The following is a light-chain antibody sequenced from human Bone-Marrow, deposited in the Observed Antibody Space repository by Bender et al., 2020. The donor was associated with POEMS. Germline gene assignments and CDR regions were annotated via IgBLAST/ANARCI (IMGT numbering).Light chain of an antibody. J-gene: IGLJ3*02. CDR1: SSNIGTNP. CDR3: AAWEDSLNGWV. Sequence: QSVLTQPPSASGTPGQRVTISCSGSSSNIGTNPVNWYQQLPGTAPKLLFYKNNQRPSGVPDRFSGSKSGTSASLAISGLQSEDEADYYCAAWEDSLNGWVFGGGTKLTVL. V-gene: IGLV1-44*01. CDR2: KNN.